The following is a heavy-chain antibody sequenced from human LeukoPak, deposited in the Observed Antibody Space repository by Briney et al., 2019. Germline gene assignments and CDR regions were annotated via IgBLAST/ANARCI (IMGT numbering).Heavy chain of an antibody. CDR3: TRGYSGSWLAFNV. J-gene: IGHJ3*01. V-gene: IGHV3-74*01. CDR1: ALTFSEYW. D-gene: IGHD6-13*01. CDR2: INSDGSGT. Sequence: GGSLRLACAPAALTFSEYWKHCVRQAPGRGLVWVSRINSDGSGTSYADCVKGRFTISRDNVENTLYLRLTSRRADDAAVYYCTRGYSGSWLAFNVWGQGKMVTVSS.